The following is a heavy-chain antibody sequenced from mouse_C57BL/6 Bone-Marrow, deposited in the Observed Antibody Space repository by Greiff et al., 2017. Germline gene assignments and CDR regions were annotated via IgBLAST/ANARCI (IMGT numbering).Heavy chain of an antibody. CDR1: GYSFTGYY. V-gene: IGHV1-31*01. D-gene: IGHD1-1*01. CDR3: AREETTVAPYYFDY. CDR2: IYPYNGVS. Sequence: EVKLQESGPELVKPGASVKISCKASGYSFTGYYMHWVKQSHGNILDWIGYIYPYNGVSSYNQKFKGKATLTVDKSSSTAYMELRSLTSEDSAVYYGAREETTVAPYYFDYWGQGTTLTVSS. J-gene: IGHJ2*01.